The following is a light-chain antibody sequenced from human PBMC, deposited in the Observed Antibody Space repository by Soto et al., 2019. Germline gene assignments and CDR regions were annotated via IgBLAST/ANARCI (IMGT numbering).Light chain of an antibody. CDR3: QAWDSSTVV. CDR1: KLGDKY. V-gene: IGLV3-1*01. Sequence: SYELTQPPSVSVSPGQTASITCSGDKLGDKYVCWYQQRPGQSPVLVIYQDTKRPSGIPERFSGSNSGNTATLTISGTQAMDEADFYCQAWDSSTVVFGGGTKVTVL. CDR2: QDT. J-gene: IGLJ2*01.